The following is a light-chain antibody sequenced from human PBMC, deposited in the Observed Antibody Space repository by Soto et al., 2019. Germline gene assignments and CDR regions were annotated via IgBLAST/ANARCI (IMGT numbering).Light chain of an antibody. Sequence: DIQMTQSPSTLSASVGDRVTITCRASQSISSWLAWYQQKPGKAPKLLIYDASSLESGVLSRFSGSGSGTEFTLTISSLQPDDFATYYCQQYNSQFGQGTKVEIK. V-gene: IGKV1-5*01. CDR3: QQYNSQ. CDR1: QSISSW. J-gene: IGKJ1*01. CDR2: DAS.